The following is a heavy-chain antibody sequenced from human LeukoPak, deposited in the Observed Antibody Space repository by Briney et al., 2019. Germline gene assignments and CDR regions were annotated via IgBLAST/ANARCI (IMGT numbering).Heavy chain of an antibody. CDR1: GFTFNKYD. CDR2: ISSDGSNQ. V-gene: IGHV3-30-3*01. CDR3: ASWGDF. J-gene: IGHJ4*02. D-gene: IGHD7-27*01. Sequence: GGSLRLSCAASGFTFNKYDMHWIRQAPGKGLEWLAVISSDGSNQYYTDSVEGRFTISRDNSKNTLYLQLDSLRAEDTAVYYCASWGDFWGQGTLVTVSS.